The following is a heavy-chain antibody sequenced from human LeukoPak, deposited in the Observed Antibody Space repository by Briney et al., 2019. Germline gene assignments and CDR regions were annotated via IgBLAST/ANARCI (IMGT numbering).Heavy chain of an antibody. CDR2: VSGSGSTT. CDR1: GFTFSNYA. CDR3: AKDLEAVTTSADY. V-gene: IGHV3-23*01. Sequence: PGGSLRLSCAASGFTFSNYAMSWVPQAPGKGLEWLSAVSGSGSTTNYADSVKGRFTIFRDNSKTTLYLQMNSLRAEDSAVYYCAKDLEAVTTSADYWGQGTLVTVSS. D-gene: IGHD4-17*01. J-gene: IGHJ4*02.